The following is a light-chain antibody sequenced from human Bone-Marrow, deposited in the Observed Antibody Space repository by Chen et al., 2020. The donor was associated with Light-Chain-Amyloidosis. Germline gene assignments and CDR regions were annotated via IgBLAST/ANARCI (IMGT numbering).Light chain of an antibody. V-gene: IGLV3-21*02. J-gene: IGLJ3*02. CDR3: QVWERSSDRPV. Sequence: SYVLTQPSSVSVAPGQTATIACGGNNIGSTSVHWYQQTPGQAPLLVVYDVSDRPSGIPARLSGSNSGNTATLTISRGEAGDEADYYCQVWERSSDRPVFGGGTKLTVL. CDR2: DVS. CDR1: NIGSTS.